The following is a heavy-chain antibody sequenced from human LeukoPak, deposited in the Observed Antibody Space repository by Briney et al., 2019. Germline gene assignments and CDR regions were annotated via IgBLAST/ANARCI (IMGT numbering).Heavy chain of an antibody. V-gene: IGHV4-61*05. CDR1: GGSISSSSYY. CDR2: IYYSGST. CDR3: ARGPPIYYYDSSGYAHYFDY. J-gene: IGHJ4*02. D-gene: IGHD3-22*01. Sequence: SETLSLTCTVSGGSISSSSYYWGWIRQPPGKGLEWIGYIYYSGSTNYNPSLKSRVTISVDTSKNQFSLKLSSVSAADTAVYYCARGPPIYYYDSSGYAHYFDYWGQGTLVTVSS.